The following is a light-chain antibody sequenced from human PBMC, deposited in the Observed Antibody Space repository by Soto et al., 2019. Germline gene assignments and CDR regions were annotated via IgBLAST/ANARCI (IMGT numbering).Light chain of an antibody. CDR3: QQYNNWPWT. CDR2: DAS. Sequence: DMVMTQSPATLSVSPGERSTLSCRASQSVSSGLAWYQQKPGQAPRLLIYDASTRATGISARFSGSGSGTEFTLTISSLKSEDFEFYYCQQYNNWPWTFGQGTKVDIK. J-gene: IGKJ1*01. V-gene: IGKV3-15*01. CDR1: QSVSSG.